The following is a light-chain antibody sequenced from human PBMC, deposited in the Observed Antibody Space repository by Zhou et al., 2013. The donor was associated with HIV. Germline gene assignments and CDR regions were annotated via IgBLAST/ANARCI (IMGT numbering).Light chain of an antibody. J-gene: IGKJ5*01. CDR1: QSIDTS. Sequence: DIQMTQSPFMSASVGDRVSITCRASQSIDTSLNWYQQKPGKAPKLLIYAASNLHSGVPSRFRGSGSGTDFSLTISSLQPEDFATYFCQQVYSSALTAVTFGQGTRLEIK. CDR2: AAS. CDR3: QQVYSSALTAVT. V-gene: IGKV1-39*01.